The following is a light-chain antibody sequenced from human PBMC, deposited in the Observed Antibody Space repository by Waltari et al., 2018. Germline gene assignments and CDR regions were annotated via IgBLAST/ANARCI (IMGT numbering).Light chain of an antibody. CDR3: GTWDSSLSAVV. V-gene: IGLV1-51*01. CDR2: DNS. CDR1: SPNIGNNY. J-gene: IGLJ2*01. Sequence: QSVLTQPPSVSAAPGQKVTISCSGSSPNIGNNYSAWYQQVPGTAPKLLLYDNSKRPSGIPDRFSGSKSGTSATLGITGLQTGDEADYYCGTWDSSLSAVVFGGGTKLTVL.